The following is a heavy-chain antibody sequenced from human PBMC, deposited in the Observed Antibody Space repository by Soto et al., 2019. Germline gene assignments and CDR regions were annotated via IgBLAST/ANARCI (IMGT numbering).Heavy chain of an antibody. D-gene: IGHD2-15*01. CDR1: GGSISSGGYY. J-gene: IGHJ3*02. Sequence: PSDTLSLTCTVSGGSISSGGYYWSWIRQHPGKGLEWIGYIYYSGSTYYNPSLKSRVTISVDTSKNQFSLKLSSVTAADTAVYYCARRQVVVVVAAIDDAFDIWGQGTMVTVSS. V-gene: IGHV4-31*03. CDR3: ARRQVVVVVAAIDDAFDI. CDR2: IYYSGST.